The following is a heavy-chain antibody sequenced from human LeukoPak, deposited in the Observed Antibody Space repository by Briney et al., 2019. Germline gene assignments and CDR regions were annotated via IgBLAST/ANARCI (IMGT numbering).Heavy chain of an antibody. Sequence: GGSLRLSCAASGITFSSHAMSWIRQAPGRGPEWISYISSSGDSEYYADSVKGRFTISRDNAKNSLYLQMNTLRAEDTAVYYCARDRGAVAGQYFDYWGQGTLVTVSS. D-gene: IGHD6-19*01. CDR2: ISSSGDSE. CDR3: ARDRGAVAGQYFDY. J-gene: IGHJ4*02. V-gene: IGHV3-11*01. CDR1: GITFSSHA.